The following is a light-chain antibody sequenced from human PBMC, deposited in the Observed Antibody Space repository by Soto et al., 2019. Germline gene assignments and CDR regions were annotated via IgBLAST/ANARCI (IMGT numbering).Light chain of an antibody. V-gene: IGKV3-11*01. CDR3: QQRSNWPPRIT. CDR2: DAS. J-gene: IGKJ5*01. Sequence: IVLTQSPATLSLSPGDRATLSXRARPSVTNFPAWYQQKPGQAPRLLIYDASNRATGIPARFSGSGSGTDFTLTISSLEPEDFAVYYCQQRSNWPPRITFGQGTRLEIK. CDR1: PSVTNF.